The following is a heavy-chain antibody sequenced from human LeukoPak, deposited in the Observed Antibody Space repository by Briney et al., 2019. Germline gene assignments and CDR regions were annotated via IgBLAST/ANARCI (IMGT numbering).Heavy chain of an antibody. V-gene: IGHV4-59*01. J-gene: IGHJ4*02. CDR1: NGSISTTY. D-gene: IGHD6-19*01. CDR3: GRGGWFHDC. CDR2: IHYSGST. Sequence: PSETLSLTCSVSNGSISTTYWSWIRQPPGKGLEWIGNIHYSGSTNYNSSLKSRVTISVDTSKNQFSLKMISVTTADTAVYFCGRGGWFHDCWGQGILVTVSS.